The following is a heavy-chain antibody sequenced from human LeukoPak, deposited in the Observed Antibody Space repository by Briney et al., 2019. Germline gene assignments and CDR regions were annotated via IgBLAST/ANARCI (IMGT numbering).Heavy chain of an antibody. V-gene: IGHV3-23*01. Sequence: GGSLRLSCAASGFTFSSYAMSWVRQAPGKGLEWVSTISDSGTSTFYADSVKGRFTISRDNSKNTLYVQMNSLRAEDTAVYYCAKRDHYSFDYWGQGTLVTVSS. CDR3: AKRDHYSFDY. CDR1: GFTFSSYA. J-gene: IGHJ4*02. CDR2: ISDSGTST. D-gene: IGHD1-14*01.